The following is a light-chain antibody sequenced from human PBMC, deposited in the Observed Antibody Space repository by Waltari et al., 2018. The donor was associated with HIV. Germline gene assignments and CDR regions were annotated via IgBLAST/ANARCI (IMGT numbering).Light chain of an antibody. Sequence: EVVLTQSPATLSLSPGERATLSCRASQSVATSLAWYQQRRGQAPRLLIYDTSNRASGVPARFSGSGSGTDFTLTISSLQPEDFAVYYCQHSSNFLTFGGGTQVEIK. J-gene: IGKJ4*01. CDR2: DTS. V-gene: IGKV3-11*01. CDR1: QSVATS. CDR3: QHSSNFLT.